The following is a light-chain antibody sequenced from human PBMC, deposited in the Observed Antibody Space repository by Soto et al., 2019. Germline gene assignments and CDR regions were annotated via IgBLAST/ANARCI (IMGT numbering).Light chain of an antibody. CDR2: GAS. V-gene: IGKV3-15*01. Sequence: EVVMTQSPATLSLSPGERATLSCRASQSVSSLLAWYQQKPGQAPRLLIYGASTRATGIPDRFSASGSGTEFALTISSLQSGDFAVYYCQQYDSWPRTFGGGTKVEIK. J-gene: IGKJ4*01. CDR1: QSVSSL. CDR3: QQYDSWPRT.